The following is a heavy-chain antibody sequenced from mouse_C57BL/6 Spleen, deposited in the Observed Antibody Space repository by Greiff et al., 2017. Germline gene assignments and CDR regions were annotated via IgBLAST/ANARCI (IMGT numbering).Heavy chain of an antibody. J-gene: IGHJ2*01. D-gene: IGHD2-4*01. CDR1: GFTFSSYA. V-gene: IGHV5-4*01. Sequence: DVHLVESGGGLVKPGGSLKLSCAASGFTFSSYAMSWVRQTPEKRLEWVATISDGGSYTYYPDNVKGRFTISRDNAKNNLYLQMSHLKSEDTAMYYCARALYDYVYYFDYWGQGTTLTVSS. CDR3: ARALYDYVYYFDY. CDR2: ISDGGSYT.